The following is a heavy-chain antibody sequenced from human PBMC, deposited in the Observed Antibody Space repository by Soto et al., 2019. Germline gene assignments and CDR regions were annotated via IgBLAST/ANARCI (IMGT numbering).Heavy chain of an antibody. CDR2: IKTDGSST. CDR3: AKREGNTFGLFH. CDR1: GFTFSAYW. V-gene: IGHV3-74*01. J-gene: IGHJ4*02. Sequence: EVQLVESGGGLVQPGGSLRLSCAASGFTFSAYWIHWVRQAPEKGLEWVSRIKTDGSSTDYADSVKGRFTISRDNAKNILYLQMDSLRVEDTAVYYCAKREGNTFGLFHWGQGTLVTVSS. D-gene: IGHD5-18*01.